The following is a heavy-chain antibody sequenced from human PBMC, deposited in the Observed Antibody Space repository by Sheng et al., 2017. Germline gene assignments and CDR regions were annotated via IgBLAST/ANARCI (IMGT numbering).Heavy chain of an antibody. Sequence: QVQLVQSGAEVKKPGSSVKVSCKASGGTFSSYAISWVRQAPGQGLEWMGGIIPIFGTANYAQKFQGRVTITTDESTSTAYMELSSLRSEDTAVYYCARAVCSGGSCYPNWFDPWGQGTLVTVSS. CDR3: ARAVCSGGSCYPNWFDP. CDR2: IIPIFGTA. J-gene: IGHJ5*02. V-gene: IGHV1-69*05. CDR1: GGTFSSYA. D-gene: IGHD2-15*01.